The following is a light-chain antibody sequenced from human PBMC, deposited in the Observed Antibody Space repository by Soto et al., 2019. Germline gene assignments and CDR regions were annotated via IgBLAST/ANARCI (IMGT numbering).Light chain of an antibody. CDR3: SAWDDSLNGWV. Sequence: QSVLTQPPSASGTPGQRVTISCSGSTFNIGSQTVNWYQQLPGAAPKLLIYSNDQRPSGFPDRFSGSKSGTSASLAISGLQSEDEADYYCSAWDDSLNGWVFGGGTKLTVL. J-gene: IGLJ3*02. CDR1: TFNIGSQT. V-gene: IGLV1-44*01. CDR2: SND.